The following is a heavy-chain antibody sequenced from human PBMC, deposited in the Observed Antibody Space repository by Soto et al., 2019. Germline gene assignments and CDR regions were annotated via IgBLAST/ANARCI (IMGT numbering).Heavy chain of an antibody. J-gene: IGHJ6*04. Sequence: QLQLVKSGAEVKRPGASVRFSCKASGNTLTGSFLPWVRQARGQGLEWMGWLKSNSGGTKMAQKFQGWLAMTRDPSITTAYMESSRLRSDETAVYNCATSPGWLGEGSCGLYVGGVVATVTVSS. CDR1: GNTLTGSF. V-gene: IGHV1-2*04. CDR2: LKSNSGGT. D-gene: IGHD3-10*01. CDR3: ATSPGWLGEGSCGLYV.